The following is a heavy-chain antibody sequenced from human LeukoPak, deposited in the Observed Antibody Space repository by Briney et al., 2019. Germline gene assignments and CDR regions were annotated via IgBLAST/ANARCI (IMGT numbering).Heavy chain of an antibody. D-gene: IGHD1-26*01. CDR1: GFIFSSYE. J-gene: IGHJ6*03. V-gene: IGHV3-48*03. CDR3: ARRGKVGARPPYYYYYYMDV. CDR2: ISSSGRTM. Sequence: GGSLRLSCAASGFIFSSYEMSWVRQAPGKGLEWVSYISSSGRTMYYADSVKGRFTVSRDNAKNSLYLQMNSLRAEDTAVYYCARRGKVGARPPYYYYYYMDVWGKGTTVTISS.